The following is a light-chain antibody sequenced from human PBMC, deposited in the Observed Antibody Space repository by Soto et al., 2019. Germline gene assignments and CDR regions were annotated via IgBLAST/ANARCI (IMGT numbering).Light chain of an antibody. J-gene: IGLJ2*01. CDR1: SSDVGSYNL. CDR3: CSYAGTVV. Sequence: QSALTQPASVSGSPGQSITISCTGTSSDVGSYNLVSWYQQHPRKAPKFMIYEGTRLPSGVSNRFSGSKYGNTASLTISGLHADDEADYYCCSYAGTVVFGGGTKLTVL. V-gene: IGLV2-23*01. CDR2: EGT.